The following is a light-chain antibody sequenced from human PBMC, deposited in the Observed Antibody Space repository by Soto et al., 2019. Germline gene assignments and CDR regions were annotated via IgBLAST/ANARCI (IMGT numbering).Light chain of an antibody. V-gene: IGKV1-5*03. CDR1: QSISSW. J-gene: IGKJ4*01. Sequence: DIQMTQSPYTLSASVGDRVTITCRASQSISSWLAWYQQKPGKAPKLLMYKASILESGVPSRFSGSGSGTEFTLTISSLQPDDFATYYCQQYNSYPLTFGGGTKVDIK. CDR3: QQYNSYPLT. CDR2: KAS.